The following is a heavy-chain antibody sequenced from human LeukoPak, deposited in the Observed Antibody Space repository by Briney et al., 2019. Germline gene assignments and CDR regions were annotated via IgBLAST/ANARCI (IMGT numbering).Heavy chain of an antibody. J-gene: IGHJ6*02. D-gene: IGHD2-2*01. CDR1: GYTFTSYG. CDR3: ARVFSLTRGYYYYYGMDV. CDR2: ISAYNGNT. Sequence: GASVKVSCKASGYTFTSYGISWVRQAPGQGLEWMGWISAYNGNTNYAQKLQGRVTMTTDTSTSTAYMELRSLRSDDTAVYYCARVFSLTRGYYYYYGMDVWGQGTTVTL. V-gene: IGHV1-18*01.